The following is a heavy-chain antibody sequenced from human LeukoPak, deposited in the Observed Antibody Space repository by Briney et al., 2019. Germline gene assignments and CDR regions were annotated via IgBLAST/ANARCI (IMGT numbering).Heavy chain of an antibody. CDR1: GFTFSSYS. CDR3: AELGITMIGGV. D-gene: IGHD3-10*02. Sequence: PGESLRLSCVASGFTFSSYSLNWVRQAPGKGLEWVSSISTSSSYIYYADSVKGRFTISRDNAKNSLYLQMNSLRAEDTAVYYCAELGITMIGGVWGKGTTVTISS. CDR2: ISTSSSYI. J-gene: IGHJ6*04. V-gene: IGHV3-21*01.